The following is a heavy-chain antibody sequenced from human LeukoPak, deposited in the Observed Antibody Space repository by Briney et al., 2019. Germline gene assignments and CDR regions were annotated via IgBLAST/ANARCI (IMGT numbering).Heavy chain of an antibody. J-gene: IGHJ5*02. CDR3: ATEVLRYCSSTSCPWFDP. Sequence: ASVKVSCKVSGYTLTELSMHWVRQAPGKGLEWMGGFDPEDGETIYAQKFQGRVTMTEDTSTDTAYMELSSLRSEDTAVYYCATEVLRYCSSTSCPWFDPWGQGTLVTVYS. CDR2: FDPEDGET. D-gene: IGHD2-2*01. CDR1: GYTLTELS. V-gene: IGHV1-24*01.